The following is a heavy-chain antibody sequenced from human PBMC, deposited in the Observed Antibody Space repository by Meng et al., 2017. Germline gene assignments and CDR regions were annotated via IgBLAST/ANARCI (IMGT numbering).Heavy chain of an antibody. CDR3: ARGFSVGYDSSGYYYVPPYFDY. D-gene: IGHD3-22*01. CDR1: GGSISSGSYY. Sequence: SETLSLTCTVSGGSISSGSYYWSWIRQPAGKGLEWIGRIYTSGSTNYNPSLKSRVTMSVDTSKNQFSLKLSSVTAADTAVYYCARGFSVGYDSSGYYYVPPYFDYWGQGTLVTVSS. CDR2: IYTSGST. J-gene: IGHJ4*02. V-gene: IGHV4-61*02.